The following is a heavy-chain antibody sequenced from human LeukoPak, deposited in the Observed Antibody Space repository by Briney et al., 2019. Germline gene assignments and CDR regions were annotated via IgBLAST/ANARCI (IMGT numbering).Heavy chain of an antibody. CDR1: GFTFSTYW. Sequence: GGSLRLSCAGSGFTFSTYWMSWLRQAPGKGLEWVASINQEASRIHYVDSVKGRFTISRDNAKNSLFLQMNSLRVEDTAVYYCARLKDDVTKFDYWGQGTLVTVSS. J-gene: IGHJ4*02. CDR3: ARLKDDVTKFDY. D-gene: IGHD2-8*01. CDR2: INQEASRI. V-gene: IGHV3-7*01.